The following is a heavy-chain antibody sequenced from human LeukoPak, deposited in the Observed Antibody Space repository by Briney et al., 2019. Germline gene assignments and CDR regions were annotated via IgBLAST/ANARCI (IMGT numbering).Heavy chain of an antibody. CDR1: GGSISSYY. D-gene: IGHD4-17*01. V-gene: IGHV4-59*01. CDR3: ARASRYGDYAWFDY. J-gene: IGHJ4*02. CDR2: IYYSGST. Sequence: SETLSLTCTVSGGSISSYYWSWIRQPPGKGLEWIGYIYYSGSTNYNPSLKSRVTISVDTSKNQFSLKLSSVTAADTAVYYCARASRYGDYAWFDYWGQGTLVTVSS.